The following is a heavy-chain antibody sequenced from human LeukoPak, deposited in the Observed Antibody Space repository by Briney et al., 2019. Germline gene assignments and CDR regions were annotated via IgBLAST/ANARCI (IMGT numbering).Heavy chain of an antibody. V-gene: IGHV1-2*02. D-gene: IGHD1-26*01. CDR2: INPDSGCT. CDR1: GYTFTRYY. J-gene: IGHJ4*02. CDR3: ARDFQNKKWYNGPGYYFDF. Sequence: GASVKVSCKASGYTFTRYYMHWVRLAPGQRLEWMGWINPDSGCTNYAQKFQGRVTVTTDRSSTTAYMELSSLKSDGTAVYYCARDFQNKKWYNGPGYYFDFWGQGTLVTVSS.